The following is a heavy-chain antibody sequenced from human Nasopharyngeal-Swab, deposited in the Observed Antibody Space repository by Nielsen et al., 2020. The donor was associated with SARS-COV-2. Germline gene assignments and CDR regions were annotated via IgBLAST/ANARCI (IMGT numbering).Heavy chain of an antibody. Sequence: RQAPGKGLEWIGSIYYSGSTYYNPSLKSRVTISVDTSKNQFSRKLSSVTAADTAVYYCASHDYGDYGVVDYWGQGTLVTVSS. CDR2: IYYSGST. CDR3: ASHDYGDYGVVDY. V-gene: IGHV4-39*01. J-gene: IGHJ4*02. D-gene: IGHD4-17*01.